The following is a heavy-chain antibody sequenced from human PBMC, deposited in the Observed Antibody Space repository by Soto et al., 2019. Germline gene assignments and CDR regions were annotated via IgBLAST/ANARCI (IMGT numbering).Heavy chain of an antibody. V-gene: IGHV3-23*01. CDR2: ISGSGVTT. J-gene: IGHJ4*02. Sequence: EVQLLESGGGLVHPGGSLRLSCAASGFTFSAYAMSWVRQAPGKGLEWVSAISGSGVTTYYADSVKGRFTISRDNSKTTLYLQMNSLRAEDTAVDFCAKDHPSLRALDSWGQGALVTVSS. CDR3: AKDHPSLRALDS. CDR1: GFTFSAYA. D-gene: IGHD2-21*02.